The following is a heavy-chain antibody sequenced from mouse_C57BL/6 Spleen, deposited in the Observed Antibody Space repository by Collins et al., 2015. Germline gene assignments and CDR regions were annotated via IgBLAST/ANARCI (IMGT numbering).Heavy chain of an antibody. CDR3: ARAYGSSPDY. V-gene: IGHV1-69*02. D-gene: IGHD1-1*01. CDR2: IDPSDSET. CDR1: GYNFTSYW. J-gene: IGHJ2*01. Sequence: QVQLQQPGAELVKPGXPVKLSCKASGYNFTSYWMNWVKQRPGRGLEWIGRIDPSDSETHYNQKFKDKATLTVDKSSSTAYIQLSSLTSEDSAVYYCARAYGSSPDYWGQGTTLTVSS.